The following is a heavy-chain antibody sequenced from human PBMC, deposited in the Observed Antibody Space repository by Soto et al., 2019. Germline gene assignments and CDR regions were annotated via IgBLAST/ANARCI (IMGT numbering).Heavy chain of an antibody. CDR1: GYTFTGYY. CDR2: INPNSGGT. Sequence: QVQLVQSGAEVKKPGASVKVSCKASGYTFTGYYMHWVRQAPGQGLEWMGWINPNSGGTNYAQKSQGWVTMTRDTSISTAYMELSRLRSDDTAVYYCARGGIYYYDSSGYYYEFHFDYWGQGTLVTVSS. CDR3: ARGGIYYYDSSGYYYEFHFDY. J-gene: IGHJ4*02. D-gene: IGHD3-22*01. V-gene: IGHV1-2*04.